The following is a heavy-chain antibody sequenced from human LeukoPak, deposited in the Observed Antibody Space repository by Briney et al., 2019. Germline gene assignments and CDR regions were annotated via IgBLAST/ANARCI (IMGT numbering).Heavy chain of an antibody. D-gene: IGHD3-10*01. Sequence: GESLKISCKGSGYSFTNYWIGWVRPMPGKGAEWMGIIYPGDSDTRCSPSFQGQVTIPVDKSISTAYLQWSSLKASDSAMYYCARRGEGKHLDYWGQGTLVTVPS. J-gene: IGHJ4*02. V-gene: IGHV5-51*01. CDR3: ARRGEGKHLDY. CDR1: GYSFTNYW. CDR2: IYPGDSDT.